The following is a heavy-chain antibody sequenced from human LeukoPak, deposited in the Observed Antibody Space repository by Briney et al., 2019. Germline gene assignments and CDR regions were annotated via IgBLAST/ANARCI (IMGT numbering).Heavy chain of an antibody. D-gene: IGHD3-22*01. CDR3: ARDGSSGYFLAY. CDR2: IYYSGST. Sequence: SETLSLTCTVSGGSISSSSYYWGWIRQPPGKGLEWIGSIYYSGSTYFNPSLKSRVTISVDRSKNQFSLKLSSVTAADTAVYYCARDGSSGYFLAYWGQGILVTVSS. V-gene: IGHV4-39*07. J-gene: IGHJ4*02. CDR1: GGSISSSSYY.